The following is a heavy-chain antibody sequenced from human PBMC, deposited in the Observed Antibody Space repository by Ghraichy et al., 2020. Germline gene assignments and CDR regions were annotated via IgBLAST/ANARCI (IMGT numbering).Heavy chain of an antibody. Sequence: SETLSLTCAVYNGPFDSYYWSWIRQPPGKGLQWIGEINHSRSTNYNPSLKSRVALSVDRLKNQFSLRLSFVTAADTAMYYCARGRKSSQQLVPLPFDYWGQGTLVTVSS. J-gene: IGHJ4*02. D-gene: IGHD6-13*01. V-gene: IGHV4-34*01. CDR1: NGPFDSYY. CDR3: ARGRKSSQQLVPLPFDY. CDR2: INHSRST.